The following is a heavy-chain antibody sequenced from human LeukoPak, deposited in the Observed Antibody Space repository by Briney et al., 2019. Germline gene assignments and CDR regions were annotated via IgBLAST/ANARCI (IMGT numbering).Heavy chain of an antibody. V-gene: IGHV1-2*02. J-gene: IGHJ5*02. CDR3: PRDRVVAGTLARDP. D-gene: IGHD6-19*01. CDR2: INPNSGGT. CDR1: GYTFTGYY. Sequence: ASVKVSCKASGYTFTGYYMHWVRQAPGQGLEWMGWINPNSGGTNYAQKFQGRVTMTRDTSISTAYMELSRLRSDDTAVYYCPRDRVVAGTLARDPWGQGTLVTVSS.